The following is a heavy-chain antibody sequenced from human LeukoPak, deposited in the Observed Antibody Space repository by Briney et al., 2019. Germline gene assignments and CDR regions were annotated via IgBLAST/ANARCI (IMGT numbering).Heavy chain of an antibody. CDR3: ARVGLELYDAFDI. D-gene: IGHD1-1*01. Sequence: ASVKVSCKASGYTFTGYYMHWVRQAPGQGLEWMGWINPNSGGTNYAQKFQGRVTMTRDTSISTAYMELSRMRSDDTAVYYCARVGLELYDAFDIWGQGTMVAVSS. V-gene: IGHV1-2*02. CDR1: GYTFTGYY. J-gene: IGHJ3*02. CDR2: INPNSGGT.